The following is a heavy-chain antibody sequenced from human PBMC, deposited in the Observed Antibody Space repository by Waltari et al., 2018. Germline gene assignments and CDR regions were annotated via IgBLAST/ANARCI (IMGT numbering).Heavy chain of an antibody. V-gene: IGHV5-10-1*03. J-gene: IGHJ2*01. CDR3: ARHPRARNYWYFDF. CDR1: GYSFISYW. CDR2: IDPGDSYT. Sequence: EVQLVQSGAEVKKPGESLRISCKASGYSFISYWISWLRQRPGKGLEWMGRIDPGDSYTNYDPSFQGNVTISGDKSISTAYLQWNSLKASDTAMYFCARHPRARNYWYFDFWGRGTLVTVSS.